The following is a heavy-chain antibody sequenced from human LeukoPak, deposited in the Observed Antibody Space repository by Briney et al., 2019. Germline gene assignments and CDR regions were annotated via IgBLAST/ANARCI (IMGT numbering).Heavy chain of an antibody. CDR1: GGTFSSYA. CDR3: ARGGLGRFIDY. CDR2: IYPSLGST. J-gene: IGHJ4*02. V-gene: IGHV1-46*01. Sequence: EASVKVSCKASGGTFSSYAISWVRQAPGQGLEWMGIIYPSLGSTGYAQNFQGRVTMARDTSTSTVYMELSSLTSEDTAVHYCARGGLGRFIDYWGQGTLVTISS.